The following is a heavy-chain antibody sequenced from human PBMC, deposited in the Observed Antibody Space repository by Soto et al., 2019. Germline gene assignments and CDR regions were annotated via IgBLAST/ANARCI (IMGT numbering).Heavy chain of an antibody. D-gene: IGHD7-27*01. Sequence: PSDNLSLTCTVSGDSISTDYWSWIRQSPGKGLEWIGFIYYGGSTNYNPSLKSRVTISVDTPKNQFSLKLSSVTAADTAVYYCAKNWNWGSLVHWGQGTLVTVS. CDR2: IYYGGST. CDR3: AKNWNWGSLVH. V-gene: IGHV4-59*08. J-gene: IGHJ4*02. CDR1: GDSISTDY.